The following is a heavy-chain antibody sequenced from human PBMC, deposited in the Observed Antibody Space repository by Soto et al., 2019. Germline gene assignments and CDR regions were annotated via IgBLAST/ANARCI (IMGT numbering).Heavy chain of an antibody. D-gene: IGHD2-8*01. CDR2: IDPSDSYT. V-gene: IGHV5-10-1*01. CDR3: ARPNGDHDYFDY. J-gene: IGHJ4*02. CDR1: GYSFTSYW. Sequence: PGESLKISCKGSGYSFTSYWISWVRQMPGKGLEWMGRIDPSDSYTNYSPSFQGHVTISADKSISTAYLQWSSLKASDTAMYYCARPNGDHDYFDYWGQGTLVTVSS.